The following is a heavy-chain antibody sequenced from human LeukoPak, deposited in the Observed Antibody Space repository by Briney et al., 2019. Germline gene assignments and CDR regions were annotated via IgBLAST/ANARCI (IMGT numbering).Heavy chain of an antibody. D-gene: IGHD3-22*01. CDR1: GFIFSSYT. CDR2: ISRSSAFI. V-gene: IGHV3-21*04. J-gene: IGHJ4*02. CDR3: AKDYSVTVVVLFDY. Sequence: PGGSLRLSCAASGFIFSSYTMNWVRQAPGKGLEWVSSISRSSAFIYYADSVKGRFTISRDNAKNSLYLQMNSLRAEDTAVYYCAKDYSVTVVVLFDYWGQGTLVTVSS.